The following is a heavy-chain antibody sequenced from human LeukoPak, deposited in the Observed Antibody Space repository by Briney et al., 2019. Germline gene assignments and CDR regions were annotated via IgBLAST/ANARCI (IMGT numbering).Heavy chain of an antibody. CDR1: GGSISSHY. CDR2: IYYSGST. V-gene: IGHV4-59*08. J-gene: IGHJ5*02. Sequence: SETLSLTCTVSGGSISSHYWSWIRQPPGKGLEWIGYIYYSGSTNYNPSLKSRVTISVDTSKNQFSLKLSSVTAADTAVYYCAKHDYGAKGDWFDPWGQGTLVTVSS. CDR3: AKHDYGAKGDWFDP. D-gene: IGHD4-17*01.